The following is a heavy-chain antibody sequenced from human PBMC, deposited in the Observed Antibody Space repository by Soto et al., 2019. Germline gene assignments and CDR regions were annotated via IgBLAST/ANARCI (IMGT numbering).Heavy chain of an antibody. V-gene: IGHV4-31*03. CDR2: IYYNGST. D-gene: IGHD4-17*01. Sequence: QVQLQESGPGLVKPSQTLSLTCTVSGGSISSGGYYWSWIRQHPGKGLEWIGYIYYNGSTYYNPSLKSRVTISVDTSKNQFSLKLSSVTAADTAVYYCARYTVKEGAFDIWGQGTMVTVSS. CDR1: GGSISSGGYY. J-gene: IGHJ3*02. CDR3: ARYTVKEGAFDI.